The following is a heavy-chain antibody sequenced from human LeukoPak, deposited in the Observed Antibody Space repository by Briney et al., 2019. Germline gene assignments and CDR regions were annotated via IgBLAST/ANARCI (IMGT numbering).Heavy chain of an antibody. V-gene: IGHV4-34*01. J-gene: IGHJ4*02. CDR3: ARVPYDSSGYLDY. CDR2: INHSGST. Sequence: SSETLSLTCAVYGGSFSGYYWSWIRQPPGKGLEWIGEINHSGSTNYNPSLKSRVTISVDTSKNQFSLKLSSVTAADTAVYYCARVPYDSSGYLDYWGQGTLVTVSS. D-gene: IGHD3-22*01. CDR1: GGSFSGYY.